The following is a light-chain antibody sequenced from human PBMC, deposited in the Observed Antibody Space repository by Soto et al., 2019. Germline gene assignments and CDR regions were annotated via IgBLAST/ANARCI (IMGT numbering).Light chain of an antibody. V-gene: IGKV1-39*01. CDR3: QQSYSTPRT. Sequence: DIQMAQSPSSLSASVGDRVTITCRASQSISSYLNWYQQQPGKAPKLLIYAASSLQSGVPSRFSGSGSGTDFSLTISRLQPEDFATYYCQQSYSTPRTFGQGTMVEIK. CDR2: AAS. CDR1: QSISSY. J-gene: IGKJ1*01.